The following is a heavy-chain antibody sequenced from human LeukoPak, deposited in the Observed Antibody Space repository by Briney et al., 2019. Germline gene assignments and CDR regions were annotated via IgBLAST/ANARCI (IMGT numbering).Heavy chain of an antibody. J-gene: IGHJ4*02. V-gene: IGHV4-30-2*01. CDR3: ATLPRIAAADCCRDVG. D-gene: IGHD6-13*01. CDR1: GGSISSGGYY. Sequence: SETLSLTCTVSGGSISSGGYYWSWIRQPPGKGLEWIGYIYHSGSTYYNPSLKSRVTISVDRSKNQFSLKLSSVTAADTAVYYCATLPRIAAADCCRDVGWGQGTLVTVSS. CDR2: IYHSGST.